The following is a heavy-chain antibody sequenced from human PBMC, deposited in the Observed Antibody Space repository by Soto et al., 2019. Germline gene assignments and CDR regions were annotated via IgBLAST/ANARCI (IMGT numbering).Heavy chain of an antibody. V-gene: IGHV3-23*01. Sequence: GGSLRLSCAASGFTFSSYAMSWVRQAPGKGLEWVSAISGSGGSTYYADSVKGRFTISRDNSKNTLYLQMNSLRAEDTAVYYCAKYRPRITMTSDAFDIWGQGTMVTVSS. CDR1: GFTFSSYA. J-gene: IGHJ3*02. D-gene: IGHD3-22*01. CDR3: AKYRPRITMTSDAFDI. CDR2: ISGSGGST.